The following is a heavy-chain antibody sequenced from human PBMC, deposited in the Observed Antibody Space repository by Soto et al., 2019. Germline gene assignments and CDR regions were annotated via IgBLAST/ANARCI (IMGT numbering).Heavy chain of an antibody. D-gene: IGHD6-6*01. Sequence: GGSLRLSCEASGFPFSVYGMHWVRQSPGKGLEWVAFISYYGTNEYYEDSVKGRFTISRDNSKNTLYLQMNSLRIEETDVYFCAKEDPRARYSSDYWGQGSRVTVSS. CDR1: GFPFSVYG. J-gene: IGHJ4*02. V-gene: IGHV3-30*18. CDR3: AKEDPRARYSSDY. CDR2: ISYYGTNE.